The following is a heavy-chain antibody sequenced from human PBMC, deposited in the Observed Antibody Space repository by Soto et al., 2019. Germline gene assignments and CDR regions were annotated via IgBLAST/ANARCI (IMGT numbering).Heavy chain of an antibody. J-gene: IGHJ3*02. V-gene: IGHV1-2*04. D-gene: IGHD6-19*01. CDR1: GYTFTGYY. Sequence: QVQLVQSGAEVKKPGASVKVSCKASGYTFTGYYMHWVRQAPGQGLEWRGWINPNSGGTNYAQKFQGWITMIRDTSISTAYMELSRLRSDDTAVYYFARVRGSGWYFLGAFEIWGQGTMVTVSS. CDR2: INPNSGGT. CDR3: ARVRGSGWYFLGAFEI.